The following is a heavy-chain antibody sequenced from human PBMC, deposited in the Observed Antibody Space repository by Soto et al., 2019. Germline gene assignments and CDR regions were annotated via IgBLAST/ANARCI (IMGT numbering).Heavy chain of an antibody. CDR2: IYWDDDK. J-gene: IGHJ4*02. CDR3: AHLSTVTTGFDY. V-gene: IGHV2-5*02. D-gene: IGHD4-4*01. Sequence: QITLKESGPTLVKPTQTLTLTCTFSGFSLSTSGVGVGWIRQPPGKALEWLALIYWDDDKRYSPSLKSGLTITKDTSKNQEVLTMTNVDPVDTATYYCAHLSTVTTGFDYWGQGTLVTVSS. CDR1: GFSLSTSGVG.